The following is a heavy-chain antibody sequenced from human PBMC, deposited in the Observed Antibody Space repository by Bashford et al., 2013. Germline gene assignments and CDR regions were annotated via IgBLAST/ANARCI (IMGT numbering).Heavy chain of an antibody. V-gene: IGHV4-34*01. CDR2: INHSGST. J-gene: IGHJ6*02. CDR1: GGSFSGYY. Sequence: SETLSLTCAVYGGSFSGYYWSWIRQPPGKGLEWIGEINHSGSTNYNPSLKSRVTISVDTSKNQFSLKLSSVTAADTAVYYCARAGRLNYYYYGMDVWGQGTTVTVSS. CDR3: ARAGRLNYYYYGMDV.